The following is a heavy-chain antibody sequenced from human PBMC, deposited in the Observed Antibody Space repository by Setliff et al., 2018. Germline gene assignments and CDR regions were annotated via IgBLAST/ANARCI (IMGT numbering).Heavy chain of an antibody. V-gene: IGHV4-34*12. CDR1: GDSINSDY. Sequence: PSETLSLTCSVYGDSINSDYWAWIRQTPGKGLEWIGEIIHSGSTNYNPSLKSRVTISMDTSKNQFSLKLSSVTAADTAVYYCARKGISALSGAFDMWGQGTMVTVSS. J-gene: IGHJ3*02. CDR3: ARKGISALSGAFDM. D-gene: IGHD1-26*01. CDR2: IIHSGST.